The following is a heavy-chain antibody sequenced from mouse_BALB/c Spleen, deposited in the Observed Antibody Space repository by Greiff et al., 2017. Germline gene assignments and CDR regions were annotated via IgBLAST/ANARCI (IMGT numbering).Heavy chain of an antibody. CDR2: ISYSGST. Sequence: EVKLVESGPGLVKPSQSLSLTCTVTGYSITSDYAWNWIRQFPGNKLEWMGYISYSGSTSYNPSLKSRISITRDTSKNQFFLQLNSVTTEDTATYYCARRGNYRYFDYWGQGTTLTVSS. V-gene: IGHV3-2*02. D-gene: IGHD2-14*01. CDR3: ARRGNYRYFDY. J-gene: IGHJ2*01. CDR1: GYSITSDYA.